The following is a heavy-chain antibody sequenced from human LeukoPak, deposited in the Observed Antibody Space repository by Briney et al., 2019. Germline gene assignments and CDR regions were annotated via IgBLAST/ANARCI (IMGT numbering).Heavy chain of an antibody. CDR2: VYYCGRT. V-gene: IGHV4-39*01. CDR1: RGSIRSSGYY. D-gene: IGHD3-16*01. CDR3: GRHPGLGPPPSLNYHGMDA. Sequence: SETLSLTCTLSRGSIRSSGYYWAWIRQPPGKGLEWIGSVYYCGRTYYNLSLKSRVNISVDTPKNQFSPRLSSVTAADTAVYYCGRHPGLGPPPSLNYHGMDAWGQGATVTVSS. J-gene: IGHJ6*02.